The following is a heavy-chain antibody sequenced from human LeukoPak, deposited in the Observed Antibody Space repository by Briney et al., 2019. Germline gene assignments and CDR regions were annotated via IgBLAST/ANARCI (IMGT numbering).Heavy chain of an antibody. Sequence: GGSLRLSCAASGFTFSSYEMNWVRQAPGKGPEWVSYISSSGSTIYYADSVKGRFTISRDNAKNSLYLQMNSLRAEDTAVYYCARAGEQWLGPFFDYWGQGTLVTVSS. CDR3: ARAGEQWLGPFFDY. CDR2: ISSSGSTI. J-gene: IGHJ4*02. D-gene: IGHD6-19*01. V-gene: IGHV3-48*03. CDR1: GFTFSSYE.